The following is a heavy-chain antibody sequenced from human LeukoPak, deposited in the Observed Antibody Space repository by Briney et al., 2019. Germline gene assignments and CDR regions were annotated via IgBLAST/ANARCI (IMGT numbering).Heavy chain of an antibody. D-gene: IGHD3-10*01. J-gene: IGHJ5*02. V-gene: IGHV4-34*01. Sequence: SETLSLTCAVYGGSFSGYYWSWIRQPPGKGLEWIGEINHSGSTNYNPSLKSRVTISVDTSKNQFSLKLSSVTAADTAVYYCARMGGRITMVRGVDPWGQGTLVTVSS. CDR1: GGSFSGYY. CDR2: INHSGST. CDR3: ARMGGRITMVRGVDP.